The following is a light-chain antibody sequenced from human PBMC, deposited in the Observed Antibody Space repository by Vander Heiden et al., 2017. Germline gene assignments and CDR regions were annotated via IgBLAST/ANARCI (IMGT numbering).Light chain of an antibody. V-gene: IGKV1-9*01. CDR1: QGISSF. CDR2: SAS. J-gene: IGKJ5*01. Sequence: DIQLTQSPSFLSASLGDRVTITCRASQGISSFLAWYQQKPGKAPNLLIYSASTLQSGVPSRFSGSGSGTEFTLTISSLQPEDFATYYCHQLNNYPITFGQGTRLEIK. CDR3: HQLNNYPIT.